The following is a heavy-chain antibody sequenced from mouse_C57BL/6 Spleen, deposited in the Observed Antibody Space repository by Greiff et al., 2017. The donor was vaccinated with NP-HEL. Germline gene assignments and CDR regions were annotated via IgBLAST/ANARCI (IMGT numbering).Heavy chain of an antibody. CDR2: IYPGDGDT. CDR3: ARRSTVAPYFDY. D-gene: IGHD1-1*01. J-gene: IGHJ2*01. CDR1: GYAFSSYW. V-gene: IGHV1-80*01. Sequence: VQLQQSGAELVKPGASVKISCKASGYAFSSYWMNWVKQRPGKGLEWIGQIYPGDGDTNYNGKFKGKATLTADKSSSTAYMQLSSLTSEDSAVYFCARRSTVAPYFDYWGQGTTLTVSS.